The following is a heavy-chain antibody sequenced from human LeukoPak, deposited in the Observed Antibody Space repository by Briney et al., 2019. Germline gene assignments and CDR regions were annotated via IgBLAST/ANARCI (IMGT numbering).Heavy chain of an antibody. V-gene: IGHV3-21*01. J-gene: IGHJ3*02. CDR2: ISSSSSYI. CDR3: AKGKWGGTYPHDAFDI. CDR1: GFTFSSYS. Sequence: GGSLRLSCAASGFTFSSYSMNWVRQAPGKGLEWVSSISSSSSYIYYADSVKGRFTISRDNAKNSLYLQMNSLRAEDTAVYYCAKGKWGGTYPHDAFDIWGQGTMVTVSS. D-gene: IGHD3-10*01.